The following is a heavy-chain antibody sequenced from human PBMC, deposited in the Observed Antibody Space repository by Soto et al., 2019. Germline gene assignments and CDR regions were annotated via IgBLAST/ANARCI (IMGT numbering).Heavy chain of an antibody. Sequence: GESLKISCEGSGYRFTDYYIAWVRQMPGKGLEWMGIIYPGDSHTTYSPSFQGQVSISGDKSINTAYLQWSSLKASDTAVYYCGRMGAGPSSSPVNYDGMDVWGQGTTVTVSS. D-gene: IGHD6-6*01. CDR2: IYPGDSHT. V-gene: IGHV5-51*01. CDR1: GYRFTDYY. CDR3: GRMGAGPSSSPVNYDGMDV. J-gene: IGHJ6*02.